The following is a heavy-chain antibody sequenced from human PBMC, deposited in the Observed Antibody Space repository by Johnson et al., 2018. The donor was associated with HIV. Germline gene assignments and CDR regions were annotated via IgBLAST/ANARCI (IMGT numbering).Heavy chain of an antibody. Sequence: VQLVESGGGLVQPGGSLRLSCAASGFTVSNYYMTWVRQSPGKGLEWVSVIYSGGSTYYADSVKGRFTISRDNARNSLYLQMNSLRVEDTAVYYCARRGDFGAYYPFDFWGQGTMVTVSS. D-gene: IGHD4/OR15-4a*01. CDR3: ARRGDFGAYYPFDF. CDR1: GFTVSNYY. CDR2: IYSGGST. V-gene: IGHV3-66*04. J-gene: IGHJ3*01.